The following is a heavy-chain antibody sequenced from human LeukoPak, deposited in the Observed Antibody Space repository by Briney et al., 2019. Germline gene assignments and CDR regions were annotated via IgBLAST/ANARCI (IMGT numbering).Heavy chain of an antibody. CDR2: IIPIFGTA. J-gene: IGHJ4*02. CDR3: ARAKSSSWYGGPFDY. D-gene: IGHD6-13*01. CDR1: GGTFSSYA. V-gene: IGHV1-69*05. Sequence: SVKVSCKASGGTFSSYAISWVRQAPGQGLEWMGGIIPIFGTANYAQKFQGRVTMTRNTSISTAYMELSSLRSEDTAVYYCARAKSSSWYGGPFDYWGQGTLVTVSS.